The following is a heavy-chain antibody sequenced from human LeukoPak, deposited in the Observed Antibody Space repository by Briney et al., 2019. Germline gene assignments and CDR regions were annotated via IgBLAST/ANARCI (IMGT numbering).Heavy chain of an antibody. J-gene: IGHJ4*02. D-gene: IGHD1-1*01. CDR1: GFSFESFS. Sequence: GGSLRLSCTASGFSFESFSMTWVRQAPGKGLEWVANIKHDGTEKYYVDSMRGRVTVSRDNAKNSLYLQMNSLKAEDTAVYFCARPNWYPFDYWGQGTLV. CDR2: IKHDGTEK. CDR3: ARPNWYPFDY. V-gene: IGHV3-7*01.